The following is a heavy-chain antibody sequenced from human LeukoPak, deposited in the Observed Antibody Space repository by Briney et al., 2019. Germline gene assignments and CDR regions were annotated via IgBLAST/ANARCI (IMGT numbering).Heavy chain of an antibody. D-gene: IGHD4-17*01. Sequence: KPEGSLRLSCAASGFTFSSYSMNWVRQAPGKGLEWVSSISSSSSYIYYADSVKGRFTISRDNAKNSLYLQMNSLRAEDTAVYYCARGGADYGFDYWGQGTLVTVSS. J-gene: IGHJ4*02. CDR3: ARGGADYGFDY. CDR2: ISSSSSYI. V-gene: IGHV3-21*01. CDR1: GFTFSSYS.